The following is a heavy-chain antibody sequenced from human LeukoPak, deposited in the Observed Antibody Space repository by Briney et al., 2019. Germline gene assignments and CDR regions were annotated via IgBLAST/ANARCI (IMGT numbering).Heavy chain of an antibody. D-gene: IGHD3-10*01. J-gene: IGHJ4*02. Sequence: PGGSLRLSRVASGFTFKSYSMNWVRQAPGKGLEWVSFITSTSSDLFYSDSVKGRFTVSRDNARNSLYLQMNSLTAEDTAVYYCARAAGHYFDYWGQGTLVTVSS. V-gene: IGHV3-21*05. CDR2: ITSTSSDL. CDR1: GFTFKSYS. CDR3: ARAAGHYFDY.